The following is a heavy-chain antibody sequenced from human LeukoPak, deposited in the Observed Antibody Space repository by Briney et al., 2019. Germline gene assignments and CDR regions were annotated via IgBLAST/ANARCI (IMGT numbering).Heavy chain of an antibody. J-gene: IGHJ3*02. CDR1: GGSITSSNW. Sequence: SETLSLTCAVSGGSITSSNWWSWVRQSPGKGLEWIGEINHSGSTNYNPSLKSRVTISVDTSKNQFSLKLSSVTAADTAVYYCARGLMVRGVIGIWGQGTMVTVSS. CDR2: INHSGST. CDR3: ARGLMVRGVIGI. V-gene: IGHV4-4*02. D-gene: IGHD3-10*01.